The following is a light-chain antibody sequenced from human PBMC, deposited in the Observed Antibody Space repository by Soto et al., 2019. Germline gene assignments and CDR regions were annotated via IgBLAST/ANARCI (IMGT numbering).Light chain of an antibody. V-gene: IGKV2-30*02. Sequence: DVVMTQSPLSLPVTLGQPASISCRSSQSLIHSDGNTYLNWFQQRPGQSPRRLIYKVFDRDSGVPDRVSGSGSGTDFTLKISRVEAEDVGVYYCMQGTHWPWTFGQGTEVEIK. CDR3: MQGTHWPWT. J-gene: IGKJ1*01. CDR1: QSLIHSDGNTY. CDR2: KVF.